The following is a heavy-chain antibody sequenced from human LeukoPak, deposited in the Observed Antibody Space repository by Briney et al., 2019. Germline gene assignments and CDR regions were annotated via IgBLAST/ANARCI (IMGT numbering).Heavy chain of an antibody. CDR3: ARAARGFRYYDSSGYSDYYYMDV. J-gene: IGHJ6*03. D-gene: IGHD3-22*01. CDR2: IIPIFGTA. CDR1: GGTFSSYA. V-gene: IGHV1-69*13. Sequence: SVKVSCKASGGTFSSYAISWVRQAPGQGLEWMGGIIPIFGTANYAQKFQGRVTITADESTSTAYMELSSLRSEDTAVYYCARAARGFRYYDSSGYSDYYYMDVWGKGTTVTISS.